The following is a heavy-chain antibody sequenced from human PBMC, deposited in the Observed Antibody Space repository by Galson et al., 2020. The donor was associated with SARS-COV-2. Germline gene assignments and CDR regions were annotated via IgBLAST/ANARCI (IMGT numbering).Heavy chain of an antibody. CDR3: ARGWDDYIFDC. Sequence: SQTLSLTCAISGDSVSSNSASWNWIRQSPARGLEWLGRTYYRSEWFNEYALSMRSRMTVNSDTSKNQFSLHLSSVTPEDTAVYYGARGWDDYIFDCWAQGSLVTVSS. D-gene: IGHD4-4*01. J-gene: IGHJ4*02. CDR1: GDSVSSNSAS. V-gene: IGHV6-1*01. CDR2: TYYRSEWFN.